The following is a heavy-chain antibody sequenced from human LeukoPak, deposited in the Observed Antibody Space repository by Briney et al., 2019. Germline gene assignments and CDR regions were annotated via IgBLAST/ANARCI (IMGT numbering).Heavy chain of an antibody. D-gene: IGHD5-18*01. CDR1: GGSISSSSYY. Sequence: PSETLSLTCTVSGGSISSSSYYWGWIRQPPGKGLEWIGSIYYSGSTYYNPSLKSRVTISVDTSKNQFSLKLSSVTAADTAVYYCARGPGYRYPVNYYMGVGGKGTTVTVSS. V-gene: IGHV4-39*07. J-gene: IGHJ6*03. CDR2: IYYSGST. CDR3: ARGPGYRYPVNYYMGV.